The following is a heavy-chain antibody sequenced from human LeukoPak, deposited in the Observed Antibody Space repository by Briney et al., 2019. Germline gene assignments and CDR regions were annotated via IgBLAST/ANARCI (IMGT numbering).Heavy chain of an antibody. CDR1: GFTFSSYA. J-gene: IGHJ5*02. Sequence: GRSLRLSCAASGFTFSSYAMSWVRQAPGKGLEWVSAISGSGGSTYYADSVKGRFTISRDNSKNTLYLQMNSLRAEDTAVYYCAKDQLNDYVWGSYRSNWFDPWGQGTLVTVSS. D-gene: IGHD3-16*02. V-gene: IGHV3-23*01. CDR3: AKDQLNDYVWGSYRSNWFDP. CDR2: ISGSGGST.